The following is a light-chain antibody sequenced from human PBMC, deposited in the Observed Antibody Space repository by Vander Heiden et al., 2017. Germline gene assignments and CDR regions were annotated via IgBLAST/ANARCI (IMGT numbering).Light chain of an antibody. Sequence: DVVMTQSPLFLLVTLGQAASIPCRSSQSLVLSDGNTYLNWFHQRPGQSPRRLIYKVSNRDSGVPDRFSASESGTDFTLKISRVEAEDVGVYYCMQASHWPYTFGQGTKLEIK. J-gene: IGKJ2*01. CDR1: QSLVLSDGNTY. V-gene: IGKV2-30*02. CDR2: KVS. CDR3: MQASHWPYT.